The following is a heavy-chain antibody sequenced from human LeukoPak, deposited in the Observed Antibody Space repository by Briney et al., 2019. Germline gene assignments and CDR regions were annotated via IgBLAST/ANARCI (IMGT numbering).Heavy chain of an antibody. J-gene: IGHJ5*02. Sequence: GESLKISCKGSGYSFTNIWIGWVRQMPGKGLEWMGIIYPGDSDTRYSPSFQGQVTISADKSISTAYLQWSSLKASDTAMYYCARQGVPDRSWFDPWGQGTLVTVSS. CDR3: ARQGVPDRSWFDP. CDR1: GYSFTNIW. D-gene: IGHD2-2*01. CDR2: IYPGDSDT. V-gene: IGHV5-51*01.